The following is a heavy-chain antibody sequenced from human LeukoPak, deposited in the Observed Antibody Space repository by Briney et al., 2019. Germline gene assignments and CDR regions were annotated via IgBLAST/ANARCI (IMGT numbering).Heavy chain of an antibody. Sequence: SETLSLTCAVYGGSFSGYYWSWIRQPPGKGLEWIGEINHSGSTNYNPSLKSRVTISVDTSKNQFSQKLSSVTAADTAVYYCASRVWWLRSWGQGTLVTVSS. J-gene: IGHJ5*02. CDR1: GGSFSGYY. CDR2: INHSGST. D-gene: IGHD5-12*01. CDR3: ASRVWWLRS. V-gene: IGHV4-34*01.